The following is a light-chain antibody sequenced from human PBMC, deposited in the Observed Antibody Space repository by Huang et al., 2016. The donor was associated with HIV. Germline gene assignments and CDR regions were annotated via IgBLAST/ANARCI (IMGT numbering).Light chain of an antibody. CDR1: QSVSRF. V-gene: IGKV3-11*01. CDR3: QQRSSWPRVT. J-gene: IGKJ4*01. CDR2: DAS. Sequence: EIVLTQSPATLSLSPGERATLSCRASQSVSRFLAWDQKKAGQAPRLLIYDASNRAIDIPARFSGSGSGTEFTLTISSLEPEDFAVYYCQQRSSWPRVTFGGGTKVELK.